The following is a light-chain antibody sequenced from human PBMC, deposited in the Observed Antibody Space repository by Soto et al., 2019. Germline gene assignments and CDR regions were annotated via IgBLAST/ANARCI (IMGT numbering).Light chain of an antibody. CDR1: QPIGTY. CDR3: QQRYNWPVP. J-gene: IGKJ2*01. V-gene: IGKV3-11*01. Sequence: EIVLTQSPATLSLSPGERATLSCRASQPIGTYLAWYQQKPGQAPRLLIYDASDRATGIPARFGGSGSGSDFTLTISSLEPEDFAVYYCQQRYNWPVPFCQGTRLEIK. CDR2: DAS.